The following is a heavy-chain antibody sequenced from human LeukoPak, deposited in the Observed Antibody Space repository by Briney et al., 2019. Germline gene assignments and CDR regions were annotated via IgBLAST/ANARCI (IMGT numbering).Heavy chain of an antibody. CDR3: ASGYCTNGVCYEDAFDI. CDR1: GYSISSGYY. Sequence: SETLSLTCAVSGYSISSGYYWGWIRQPPGKGLEWIGSIYHSGSTYYNPSLKSRVTISVYTSKNQFSLKLSSVTAADTAVYYCASGYCTNGVCYEDAFDIWGQGTMVTVSS. D-gene: IGHD2-8*01. V-gene: IGHV4-38-2*01. J-gene: IGHJ3*02. CDR2: IYHSGST.